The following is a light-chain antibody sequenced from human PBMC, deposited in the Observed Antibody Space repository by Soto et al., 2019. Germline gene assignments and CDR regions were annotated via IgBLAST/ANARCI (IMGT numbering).Light chain of an antibody. CDR2: GTS. CDR3: QQSYIDLT. Sequence: IQVTQSPSSLSASVGDRITVTCRASQNISTYLSWYQQKPGKAPRLLMYGTSNLQSGVPSRFSSSGSGTDFTLTITSLQPEDFATYYCQQSYIDLTFGGGTNVEIK. V-gene: IGKV1-39*01. CDR1: QNISTY. J-gene: IGKJ4*01.